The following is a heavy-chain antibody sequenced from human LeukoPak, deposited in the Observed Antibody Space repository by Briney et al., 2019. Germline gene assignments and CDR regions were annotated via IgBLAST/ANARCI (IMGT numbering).Heavy chain of an antibody. CDR2: IKQDGSEK. CDR3: AREGFYFFDF. CDR1: GFTFSSYG. V-gene: IGHV3-7*01. Sequence: PGGSLRLSCAASGFTFSSYGMHWVRQVPGKGLEWVANIKQDGSEKTYADSVRGRFTILRDNAKDSVYLQMNSLRAEDSAIYYCAREGFYFFDFWGQGTLVTVSS. J-gene: IGHJ4*01.